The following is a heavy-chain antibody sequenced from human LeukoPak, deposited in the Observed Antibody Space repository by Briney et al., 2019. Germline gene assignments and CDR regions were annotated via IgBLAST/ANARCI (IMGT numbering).Heavy chain of an antibody. D-gene: IGHD2-15*01. CDR1: GYTFSIYW. J-gene: IGHJ4*02. CDR2: ITSSGPTA. Sequence: GGTLRLSCAASGYTFSIYWMNWVRQAPGMGLEWVSYITSSGPTAFYADSVKGRFNISRDNAQNSLFLQMNNLTAEDTAIYYCARLGFCSDGSCYSLDYWGQGILVTVSS. CDR3: ARLGFCSDGSCYSLDY. V-gene: IGHV3-48*04.